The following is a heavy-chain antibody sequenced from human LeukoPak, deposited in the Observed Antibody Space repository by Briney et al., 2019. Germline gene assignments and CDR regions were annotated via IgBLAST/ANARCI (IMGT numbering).Heavy chain of an antibody. V-gene: IGHV4-34*01. Sequence: SETLSLTCAVYGGSFSGYYWSWIRQPPGKGLEWIGEINHSGSTNYNPSLKSRVTISVDTSKNQFSLKLGSVTAADTAVYYYARAARITIFGVVIIGSRGMDVWGKGTTVTVSS. J-gene: IGHJ6*04. CDR1: GGSFSGYY. CDR3: ARAARITIFGVVIIGSRGMDV. D-gene: IGHD3-3*01. CDR2: INHSGST.